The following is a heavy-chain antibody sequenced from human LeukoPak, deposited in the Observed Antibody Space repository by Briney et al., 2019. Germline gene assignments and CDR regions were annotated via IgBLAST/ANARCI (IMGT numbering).Heavy chain of an antibody. CDR1: GFTFSHSG. J-gene: IGHJ4*02. CDR3: ATSIERSTWGSHALDF. Sequence: GTSLRLSCTVSGFTFSHSGMHWVPQSPGKGREWRAILSYDGSLKYYADYVKVRFTIYRDNSKNTLYLHMNSLRVEDTAVYYCATSIERSTWGSHALDFWGQGTLVTVSS. CDR2: LSYDGSLK. D-gene: IGHD3-16*01. V-gene: IGHV3-30*04.